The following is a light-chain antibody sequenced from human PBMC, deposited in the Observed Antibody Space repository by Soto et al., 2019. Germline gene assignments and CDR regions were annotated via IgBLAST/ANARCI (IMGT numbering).Light chain of an antibody. Sequence: QSVLTQPPSASGSPGQSVTISCTGTSSDVGGYNYVSWYQQHPGKAPKLMIYEVTKRPSGVPDRFSGSKSGNTASLTVSGLDADDEADYCCTSDAGSNNYVVFGGGTKVTVL. CDR3: TSDAGSNNYVV. CDR2: EVT. V-gene: IGLV2-8*01. J-gene: IGLJ2*01. CDR1: SSDVGGYNY.